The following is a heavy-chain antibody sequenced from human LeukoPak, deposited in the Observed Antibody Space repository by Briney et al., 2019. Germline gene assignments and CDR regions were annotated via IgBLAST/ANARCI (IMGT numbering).Heavy chain of an antibody. J-gene: IGHJ5*02. CDR2: IYYSGST. V-gene: IGHV4-59*08. D-gene: IGHD3-10*01. CDR1: GGSISSYY. CDR3: ARWYYYGSGSSRWFDP. Sequence: NPSETLSLTCTVSGGSISSYYWSWIRQPPGKGLEWIGNIYYSGSTNYNPSLKSRVTISVDTSKNQFSLKLSSVTAADTAVYYCARWYYYGSGSSRWFDPWGQGTLVTVSS.